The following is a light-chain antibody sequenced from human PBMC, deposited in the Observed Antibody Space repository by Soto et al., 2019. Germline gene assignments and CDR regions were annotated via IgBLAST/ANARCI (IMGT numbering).Light chain of an antibody. CDR2: EIS. J-gene: IGLJ1*01. CDR3: SAYTTSNTLG. CDR1: SSDVGGYHY. Sequence: QSVLTQPASVSGSPGQSITISCTGTSSDVGGYHYVSWYQQHPGKAPKLMIYEISNRPSGISNLFSGSQSGNTASLTISGLQAEDEADYYCSAYTTSNTLGFGTGTKVTVL. V-gene: IGLV2-14*01.